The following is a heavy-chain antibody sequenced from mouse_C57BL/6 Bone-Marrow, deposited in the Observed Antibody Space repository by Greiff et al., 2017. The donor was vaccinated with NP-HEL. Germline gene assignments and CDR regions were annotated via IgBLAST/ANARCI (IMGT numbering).Heavy chain of an antibody. CDR3: APYGNYLFAY. Sequence: EVQLQQSGAELVKPGASVKLSCTASGFNIKDYYMHWVKQRTEQGLEWIGRIDPEDGENKYAPKFQGKATITADTSSNTAYLQLSSLTSEDTAVYYCAPYGNYLFAYWGQGTLVTVSA. D-gene: IGHD2-1*01. CDR1: GFNIKDYY. CDR2: IDPEDGEN. V-gene: IGHV14-2*01. J-gene: IGHJ3*01.